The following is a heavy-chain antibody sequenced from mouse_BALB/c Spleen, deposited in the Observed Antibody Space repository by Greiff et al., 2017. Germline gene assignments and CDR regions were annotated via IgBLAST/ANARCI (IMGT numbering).Heavy chain of an antibody. V-gene: IGHV7-1*02. CDR2: SRNKANDYTT. CDR3: ARDAGDGYPYWYFDV. D-gene: IGHD2-3*01. CDR1: GFTFSDFY. J-gene: IGHJ1*01. Sequence: DVKLVESGGGLVQPGGSLRLSCATSGFTFSDFYMEWVRQPPGKRLEWIAASRNKANDYTTEYSASVKGRFIVSRDTSQSILYLQMNALRAEDTAIYYCARDAGDGYPYWYFDVWGAGTTVTVSS.